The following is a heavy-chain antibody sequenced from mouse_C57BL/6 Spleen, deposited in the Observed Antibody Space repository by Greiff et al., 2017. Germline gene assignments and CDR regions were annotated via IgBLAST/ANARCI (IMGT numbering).Heavy chain of an antibody. CDR3: ARVPRDGDGGYAMDY. J-gene: IGHJ4*01. D-gene: IGHD6-1*01. CDR2: INPYNGGT. Sequence: VQLQQSGPVLVKPGASVKMSCKASGYTFTAYYMNWVTQSPGKSLEWIGVINPYNGGTSYNQKFKGKATLTVDKSSSPALMELNSLTSEDSAVYYCARVPRDGDGGYAMDYWGQGTSVTVSS. CDR1: GYTFTAYY. V-gene: IGHV1-19*01.